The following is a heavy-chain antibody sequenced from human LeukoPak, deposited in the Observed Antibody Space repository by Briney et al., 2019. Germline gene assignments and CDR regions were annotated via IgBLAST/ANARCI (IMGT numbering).Heavy chain of an antibody. Sequence: PGGSLRLSCAASGFTFSSYEMNWVRQAPGKGLEWVSYISSSGSTIYYADSVKGRFTISRDNAKNSLYLQMNSLRAEDTAVYYCARDPGGVNFDYWGLGTLVTVSS. CDR3: ARDPGGVNFDY. CDR1: GFTFSSYE. V-gene: IGHV3-48*03. D-gene: IGHD3-3*01. J-gene: IGHJ4*02. CDR2: ISSSGSTI.